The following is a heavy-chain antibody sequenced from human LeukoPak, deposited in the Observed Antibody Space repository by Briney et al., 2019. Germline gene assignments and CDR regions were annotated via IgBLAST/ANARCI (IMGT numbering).Heavy chain of an antibody. Sequence: SETLSLTCTVSGASVNSYYWDWIRQPPGKGLEWIGCISDSGRTYYNPSLKSRDTISLGTSNNQFSLRLTSVTAADSAMYYCTKGYYEPFDSWGQGTLVTVSS. J-gene: IGHJ4*02. V-gene: IGHV4-59*02. CDR1: GASVNSYY. CDR2: ISDSGRT. CDR3: TKGYYEPFDS. D-gene: IGHD3-22*01.